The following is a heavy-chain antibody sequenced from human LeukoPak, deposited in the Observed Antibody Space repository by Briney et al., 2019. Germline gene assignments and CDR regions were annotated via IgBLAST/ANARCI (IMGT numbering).Heavy chain of an antibody. Sequence: PGGSLRLSCAASGFTFSSYGMHWVRQAPGKGLEWVAFIRYDGSNKYYADSVKGRFTISRDNSKNTLYLQMNSLRAEDTAVYYCARDGVTTTDYWGQGTLVTVSS. CDR2: IRYDGSNK. V-gene: IGHV3-30*02. CDR1: GFTFSSYG. D-gene: IGHD1-1*01. J-gene: IGHJ4*02. CDR3: ARDGVTTTDY.